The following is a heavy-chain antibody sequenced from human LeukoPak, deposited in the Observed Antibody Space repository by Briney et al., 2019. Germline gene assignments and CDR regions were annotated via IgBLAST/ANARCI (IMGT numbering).Heavy chain of an antibody. CDR2: INHSGGT. CDR1: GGSFSGYY. J-gene: IGHJ5*02. V-gene: IGHV4-34*01. D-gene: IGHD2-15*01. Sequence: SETLSLTRAVYGGSFSGYYWSWIRQPPGKGLEWIGEINHSGGTNYNPSLKSRVTISVDTSKNQFSLKLSSVTAADTAVYYCARVAGYCSGGSCRTRFDPWGQGTLVTVSS. CDR3: ARVAGYCSGGSCRTRFDP.